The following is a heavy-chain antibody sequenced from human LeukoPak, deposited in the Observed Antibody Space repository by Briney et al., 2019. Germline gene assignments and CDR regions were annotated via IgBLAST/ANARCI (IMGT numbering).Heavy chain of an antibody. V-gene: IGHV1-69*04. J-gene: IGHJ3*02. Sequence: GASVKVSCKASGGTFSSYAISWVRQAPRQGLEWMGRIVPILGIANYAQKFQGRVTITADKSTSTAYMELSSLRSEDTAVYYCARARLRYFDWLIRNAFDIWGQGTMVTVSS. CDR3: ARARLRYFDWLIRNAFDI. D-gene: IGHD3-9*01. CDR1: GGTFSSYA. CDR2: IVPILGIA.